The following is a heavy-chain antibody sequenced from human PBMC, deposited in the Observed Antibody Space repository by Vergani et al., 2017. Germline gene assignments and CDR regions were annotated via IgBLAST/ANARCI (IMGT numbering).Heavy chain of an antibody. Sequence: QVQLLESGGGVVQPGRSLRLSCVASGFTFSTYGMYWVRQAPGTGLEWVAALWYVGKYKYYADSVKGRFSVSRDNSQNTVSLQMNSLRGEDTAVYYCARDRAGCRSTTCSFDAFDIGGQGTMVTVSS. CDR3: ARDRAGCRSTTCSFDAFDI. D-gene: IGHD2-2*01. CDR1: GFTFSTYG. J-gene: IGHJ3*02. CDR2: LWYVGKYK. V-gene: IGHV3-33*01.